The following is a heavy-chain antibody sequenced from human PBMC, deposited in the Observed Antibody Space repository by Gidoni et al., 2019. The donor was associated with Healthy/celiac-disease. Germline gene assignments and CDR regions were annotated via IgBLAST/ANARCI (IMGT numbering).Heavy chain of an antibody. D-gene: IGHD3-10*01. J-gene: IGHJ1*01. CDR2: ISYDGSNK. CDR1: GFTFRTYA. Sequence: QVQLVESGGGVVQPGRSLRLSRAASGFTFRTYAMHWFRQAPGKGLEWVAVISYDGSNKYYADSVKGRFTISRDNSKNTLYLQMNSLRAEDTAVYYCARDRGSGSYYTGDFQHWGQGTLVTVSS. V-gene: IGHV3-30-3*01. CDR3: ARDRGSGSYYTGDFQH.